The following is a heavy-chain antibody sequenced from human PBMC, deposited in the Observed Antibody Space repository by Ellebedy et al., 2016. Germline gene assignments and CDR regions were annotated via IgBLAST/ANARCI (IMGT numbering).Heavy chain of an antibody. CDR3: VTRHNAAYDL. D-gene: IGHD1-14*01. V-gene: IGHV3-53*01. CDR1: GFSVTSND. J-gene: IGHJ3*01. Sequence: GGSLRLXXAVSGFSVTSNDMSWVRQAPGKGLELVSLMYGGGESYYADSVKGRFTISRDNSRKTLFLQMSGLGAEDTAVYYCVTRHNAAYDLWGQGTTVTVSS. CDR2: MYGGGES.